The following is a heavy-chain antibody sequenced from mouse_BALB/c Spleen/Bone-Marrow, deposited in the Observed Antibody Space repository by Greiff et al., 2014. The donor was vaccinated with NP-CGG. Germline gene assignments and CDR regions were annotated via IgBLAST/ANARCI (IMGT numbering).Heavy chain of an antibody. D-gene: IGHD2-1*01. CDR2: IDPANGNT. V-gene: IGHV14-3*02. J-gene: IGHJ4*01. CDR3: AIYYGNYNAMDY. Sequence: VQLKESGAELVKPGASVKLSCTASGFNIKDTYMHWVKQRPEQGLEWIGRIDPANGNTKYDPKFQGKATITADTSSNTAYLQLSSLTSEDTAVYYCAIYYGNYNAMDYWGQGTSVTVSS. CDR1: GFNIKDTY.